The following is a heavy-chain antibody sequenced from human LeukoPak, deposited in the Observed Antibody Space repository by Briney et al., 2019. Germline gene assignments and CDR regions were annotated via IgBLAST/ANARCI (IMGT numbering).Heavy chain of an antibody. CDR3: AKGDWGDY. Sequence: SGGSLRLSCAASGFTFRIYAMMWVRQAPGKGLECVSGISDSGDSTFYADSVKGRFTISKDNSNNTLYLQMNSLRADDTAVYYCAKGDWGDYWGQGTLVTVSS. J-gene: IGHJ4*02. CDR2: ISDSGDST. D-gene: IGHD7-27*01. V-gene: IGHV3-23*01. CDR1: GFTFRIYA.